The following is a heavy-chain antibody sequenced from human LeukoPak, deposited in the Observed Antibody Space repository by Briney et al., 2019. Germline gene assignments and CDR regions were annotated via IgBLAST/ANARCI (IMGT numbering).Heavy chain of an antibody. V-gene: IGHV4-31*03. Sequence: PSETLSLTCTVSGGSISSGGYYWSWIRQHPGKGLEWIGYIYYSGSTYYNPSLKSRVTISVDTSKNQFSLKLSSVTAADTAVYYCARDSYDFWSGYYYYGMDVWGQGTTVTVSS. D-gene: IGHD3-3*01. J-gene: IGHJ6*02. CDR3: ARDSYDFWSGYYYYGMDV. CDR2: IYYSGST. CDR1: GGSISSGGYY.